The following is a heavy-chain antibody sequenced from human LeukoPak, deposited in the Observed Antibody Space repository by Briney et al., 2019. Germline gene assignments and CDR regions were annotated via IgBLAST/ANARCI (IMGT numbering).Heavy chain of an antibody. D-gene: IGHD5-18*01. CDR3: ARVDTASGRDAFDI. CDR1: GFTFSSYE. V-gene: IGHV3-48*03. Sequence: GGSLRLSCAASGFTFSSYEMNWVRQAPGKGLEWVSYISSSGSSIYYADSVKGRFTISRDNAKNSLYLQMNSLRAEDTAFYYCARVDTASGRDAFDIRGQGTMVTVSS. CDR2: ISSSGSSI. J-gene: IGHJ3*02.